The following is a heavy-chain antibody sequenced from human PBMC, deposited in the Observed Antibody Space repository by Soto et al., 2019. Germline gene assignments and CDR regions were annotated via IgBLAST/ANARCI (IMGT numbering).Heavy chain of an antibody. CDR3: EKGGGVGVAGSAAFDI. CDR1: GYPVTAYY. CDR2: INPATGAA. J-gene: IGHJ3*02. D-gene: IGHD3-3*01. Sequence: QLHLVQSGAVVKKPGASVTVSCSASGYPVTAYYMHWVRQAPGRGLEWMGGINPATGAAKYTQSYEGRVPMSRVSSPSTGLKARSGPTPADTGLFYGEKGGGVGVAGSAAFDIWDQGTLVTVSS. V-gene: IGHV1-2*02.